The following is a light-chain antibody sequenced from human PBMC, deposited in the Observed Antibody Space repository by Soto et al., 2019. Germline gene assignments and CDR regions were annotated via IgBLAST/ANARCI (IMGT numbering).Light chain of an antibody. CDR2: GAS. CDR3: QQYGSSPPIT. J-gene: IGKJ5*01. CDR1: QSVASSY. V-gene: IGKV3-20*01. Sequence: PGERATLSCRASQSVASSYLAWYQQKPGQAPRLLIYGASSGATGIPDRFSGSGSGTDFTLTISRLEPEDFAVYYCQQYGSSPPITFGQGTRLEI.